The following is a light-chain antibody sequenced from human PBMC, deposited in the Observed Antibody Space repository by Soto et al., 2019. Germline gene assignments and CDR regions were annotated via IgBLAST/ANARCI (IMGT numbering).Light chain of an antibody. Sequence: DIQMTQSPSSLSASVGDRITITCRASQSISSYLNWYQQKPGKAPKLLIFDASSLKTGVPSRFSGSGSGTEFTLTISNPQPDDFATYYCQQYDSYSSGPFGQGTKVDIK. V-gene: IGKV1-5*01. CDR3: QQYDSYSSGP. CDR1: QSISSY. J-gene: IGKJ1*01. CDR2: DAS.